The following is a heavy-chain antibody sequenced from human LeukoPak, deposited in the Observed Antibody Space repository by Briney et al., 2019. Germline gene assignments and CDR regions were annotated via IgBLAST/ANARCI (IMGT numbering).Heavy chain of an antibody. CDR1: GFTFSSYA. D-gene: IGHD2-2*02. V-gene: IGHV3-23*01. Sequence: GGSLRLSCAASGFTFSSYAMSWVRQAPGKGLEWVSAISGSGGSTYYADSVKGRFTISRDNSKNTLYLQMNSLRAEDTAVCYCARGAEYQLLYDAFDIWAKGQWSPSLQ. CDR3: ARGAEYQLLYDAFDI. CDR2: ISGSGGST. J-gene: IGHJ3*02.